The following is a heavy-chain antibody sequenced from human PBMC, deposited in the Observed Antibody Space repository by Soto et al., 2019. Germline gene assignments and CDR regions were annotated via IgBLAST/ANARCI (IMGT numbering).Heavy chain of an antibody. CDR2: MFYSGLT. CDR1: GYSVTSSDYY. V-gene: IGHV4-39*01. CDR3: APLSVSLSGPYGIHV. J-gene: IGHJ6*02. Sequence: SETLYLTCSVSGYSVTSSDYYWAWIRQPPGKGLEWIGSMFYSGLTYYNPSLKSRVTLSVDTSKNQFSVRLNSVTAADTAVYYCAPLSVSLSGPYGIHVWGQGTTVTVSS. D-gene: IGHD2-15*01.